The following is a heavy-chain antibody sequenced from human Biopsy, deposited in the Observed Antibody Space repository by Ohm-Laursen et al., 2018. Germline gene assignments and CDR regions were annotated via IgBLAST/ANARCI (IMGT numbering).Heavy chain of an antibody. J-gene: IGHJ5*02. CDR3: ARDYDTSGYYYVS. CDR2: IYYSGGT. V-gene: IGHV4-59*08. CDR1: GGSMTGYE. D-gene: IGHD3-22*01. Sequence: SETLSLTCSVSGGSMTGYEWSWIRLAPGKGLEWIGYIYYSGGTKYNPSLASRVTFSVDMSKSQFSLKLYSVTAADTAVYYCARDYDTSGYYYVSWGQGTLVTVSS.